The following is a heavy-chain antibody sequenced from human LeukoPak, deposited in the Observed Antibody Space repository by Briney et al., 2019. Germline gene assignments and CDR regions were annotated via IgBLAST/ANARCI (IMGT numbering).Heavy chain of an antibody. CDR1: GFTFSSYG. CDR3: AKGPLIEVAGTTWDY. J-gene: IGHJ4*02. CDR2: IRYDGSNK. D-gene: IGHD6-19*01. Sequence: GGSLRLSCAASGFTFSSYGMHWVRQAPGKGLEWVAFIRYDGSNKYYADSVKGRFTISRDNSKNTLYMQMNSLRAEDTAIYYCAKGPLIEVAGTTWDYWGQGTLVTVSS. V-gene: IGHV3-30*02.